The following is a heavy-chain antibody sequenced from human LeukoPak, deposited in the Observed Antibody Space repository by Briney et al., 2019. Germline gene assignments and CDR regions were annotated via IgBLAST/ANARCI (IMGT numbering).Heavy chain of an antibody. D-gene: IGHD4-23*01. CDR3: ANGDHGGPKPGFDY. Sequence: TGGSLRLSCAASGFTFSSYGMHWVRQAPGKGLEWVAFIRYDGSNKYYADSVRGRFTISRDNSKNTLYLQMNSLRAEDTAVYYCANGDHGGPKPGFDYWRQGTLVTVSS. V-gene: IGHV3-30*02. J-gene: IGHJ4*02. CDR2: IRYDGSNK. CDR1: GFTFSSYG.